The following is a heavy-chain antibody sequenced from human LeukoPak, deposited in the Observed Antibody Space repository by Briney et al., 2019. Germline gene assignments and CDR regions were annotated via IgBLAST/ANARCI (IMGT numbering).Heavy chain of an antibody. CDR1: GYTFTSYY. J-gene: IGHJ6*03. CDR2: INPSGGST. D-gene: IGHD2-15*01. CDR3: ARDNLSVECSGGSCYYYYMDV. Sequence: ASVKVSCKASGYTFTSYYMHWVLQDPGQGLQWMGIINPSGGSTSYAHKFQGRVTMTRDMSTSTVYMELSRVRSEDTAVYYCARDNLSVECSGGSCYYYYMDVWGKGTTVTISS. V-gene: IGHV1-46*01.